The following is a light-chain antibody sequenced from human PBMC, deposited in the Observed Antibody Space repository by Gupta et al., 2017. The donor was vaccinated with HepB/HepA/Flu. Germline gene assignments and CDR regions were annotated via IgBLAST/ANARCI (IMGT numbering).Light chain of an antibody. J-gene: IGKJ4*01. CDR3: QQRSNWPPLT. Sequence: EIVLTQSPATLSLSPGERATLYCRASQSVSSYLAWYQQKPGQAPRLLISAASNRATGIPARFSGSGSGTDFTLTISSLEPEDFAVYYCQQRSNWPPLTFGGGTKVEIK. CDR1: QSVSSY. V-gene: IGKV3-11*01. CDR2: AAS.